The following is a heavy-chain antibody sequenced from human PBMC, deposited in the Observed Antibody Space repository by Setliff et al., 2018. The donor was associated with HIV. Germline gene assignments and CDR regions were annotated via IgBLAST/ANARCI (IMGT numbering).Heavy chain of an antibody. CDR3: EAATVGETGYYGIDV. D-gene: IGHD1-26*01. V-gene: IGHV4-39*07. J-gene: IGHJ6*02. Sequence: PSETLSLTCTASGAAIYSDTSFWGWIRQSPGKGLEWIGTISYSGTTYYNPSLESRVSISIDTYMRQFSLKLDFVTAADTAVYYCEAATVGETGYYGIDVWGPGTTVTVSS. CDR1: GAAIYSDTSF. CDR2: ISYSGTT.